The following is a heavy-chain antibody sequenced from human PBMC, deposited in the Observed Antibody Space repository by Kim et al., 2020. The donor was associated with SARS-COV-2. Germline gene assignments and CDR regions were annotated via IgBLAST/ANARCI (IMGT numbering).Heavy chain of an antibody. V-gene: IGHV3-30*18. CDR3: AKPLVVGKNWFDP. CDR1: GFTFSSYG. Sequence: GGSLRLSCAASGFTFSSYGMSWVRQAPGKGPEWVAVISYDGSNKYYADSVKGRFTISRDNSKNTLYLQINSLRAEDTAVYYCAKPLVVGKNWFDPWGQGTLVTVSS. J-gene: IGHJ5*02. D-gene: IGHD2-2*01. CDR2: ISYDGSNK.